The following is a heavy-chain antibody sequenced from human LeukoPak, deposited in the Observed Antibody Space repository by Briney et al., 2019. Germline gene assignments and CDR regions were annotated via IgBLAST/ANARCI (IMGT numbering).Heavy chain of an antibody. CDR2: MNPNSGKT. J-gene: IGHJ3*02. CDR1: GYTFTSYD. V-gene: IGHV1-8*01. CDR3: AAYPDSSGYYLEAEAFDI. D-gene: IGHD3-22*01. Sequence: ASVKVSCKASGYTFTSYDINWVRQATGQGLEWMGCMNPNSGKTGYVQKFKGRVTMTRNTSIGTAYMELSSLRSEDTAVYYCAAYPDSSGYYLEAEAFDIWGQGTMVTVSS.